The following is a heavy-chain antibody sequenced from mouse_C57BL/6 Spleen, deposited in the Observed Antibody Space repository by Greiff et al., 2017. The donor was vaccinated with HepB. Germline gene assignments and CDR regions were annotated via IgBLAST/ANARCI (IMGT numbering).Heavy chain of an antibody. CDR2: IYPRSGNT. V-gene: IGHV1-81*01. J-gene: IGHJ4*01. Sequence: QVQLKESGAELARPGASVKLSCKASGYTFTSYGISWVKQRTGQGLEWIGEIYPRSGNTYYNEKFKGKATLTADKSSSTAYMELRSLTSEDSAVYFCARHPRYGYDGYAMDYWGQGTSVTVSS. CDR3: ARHPRYGYDGYAMDY. CDR1: GYTFTSYG. D-gene: IGHD2-2*01.